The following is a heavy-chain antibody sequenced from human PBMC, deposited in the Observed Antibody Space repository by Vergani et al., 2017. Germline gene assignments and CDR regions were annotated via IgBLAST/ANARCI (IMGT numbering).Heavy chain of an antibody. D-gene: IGHD5-18*01. V-gene: IGHV4-39*01. Sequence: QLQLQESGPGLVKPSETLSLTCTVSGVSIGSNSYYWGWIRQPPGKGLEWIGTIYYTGTTYYNEAHKSRLTISVDTSKNQFSLRLASMAAADTAMYFCARQSAMIISQGHFDYWGQGVLVTVSS. CDR1: GVSIGSNSYY. CDR3: ARQSAMIISQGHFDY. CDR2: IYYTGTT. J-gene: IGHJ4*02.